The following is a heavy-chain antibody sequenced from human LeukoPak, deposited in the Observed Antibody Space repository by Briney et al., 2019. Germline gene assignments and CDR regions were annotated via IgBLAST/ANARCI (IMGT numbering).Heavy chain of an antibody. CDR2: ISTYNGNT. CDR1: GYTFTRYG. J-gene: IGHJ5*01. Sequence: GASVKVSCKASGYTFTRYGISWVRQAPGQGLESMAWISTYNGNTNYAQKVQGRVTLTTDTSTATAYMELRSLRSDDTAVYYCARCYFDSRPYYNWFDSWGQGSLVTVSS. D-gene: IGHD3-22*01. V-gene: IGHV1-18*01. CDR3: ARCYFDSRPYYNWFDS.